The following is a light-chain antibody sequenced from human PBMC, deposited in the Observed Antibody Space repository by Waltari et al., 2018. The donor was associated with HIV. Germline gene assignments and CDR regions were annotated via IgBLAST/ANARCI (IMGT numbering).Light chain of an antibody. CDR1: QSVLYSSNSKNY. CDR2: WAS. V-gene: IGKV4-1*01. CDR3: QQYYSTPRT. Sequence: DIVMTQSPDSLAVSLGERATINCKSSQSVLYSSNSKNYLAWYQQKPGQPPKLRIYWASTRESGVPYRFSGSGSGTDFTLTISSLQAEDVAVYYCQQYYSTPRTFGQGTKVEIK. J-gene: IGKJ1*01.